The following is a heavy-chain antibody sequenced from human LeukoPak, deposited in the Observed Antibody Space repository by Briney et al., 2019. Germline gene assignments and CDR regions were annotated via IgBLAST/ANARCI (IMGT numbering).Heavy chain of an antibody. Sequence: TSETLSLTCNVSGGSIITYYWSWIRQPPGKGLEWIGNIFDSGSTNYNPSLKSRVIMSVDTSKNQFSLKLSSVTAADTAVYYCARGSRDIVVVPAAIDAFDIWGQGTMVTVSS. D-gene: IGHD2-2*02. CDR1: GGSIITYY. CDR2: IFDSGST. V-gene: IGHV4-59*12. CDR3: ARGSRDIVVVPAAIDAFDI. J-gene: IGHJ3*02.